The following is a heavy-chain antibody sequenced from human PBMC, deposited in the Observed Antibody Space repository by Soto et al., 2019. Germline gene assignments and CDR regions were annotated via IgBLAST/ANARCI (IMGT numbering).Heavy chain of an antibody. CDR2: INPSGGST. D-gene: IGHD1-26*01. CDR1: GYTFTSYY. V-gene: IGHV1-46*01. CDR3: ARLLHLGATHVKYYDGMDV. J-gene: IGHJ6*02. Sequence: ASVEVSCKXSGYTFTSYYMHWVRQAPGQGLEWMGIINPSGGSTSYAQKFQGRVTMTRDTSTSTVYMELSSLRSEDTAVYYCARLLHLGATHVKYYDGMDVWGQGTTVTVSS.